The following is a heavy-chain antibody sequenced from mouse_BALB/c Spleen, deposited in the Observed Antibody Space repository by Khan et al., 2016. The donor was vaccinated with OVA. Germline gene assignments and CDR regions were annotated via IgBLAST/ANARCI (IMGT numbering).Heavy chain of an antibody. V-gene: IGHV5-6*01. CDR2: VSTGGHYT. CDR3: ARLAYYYDSEGFAY. Sequence: EVELVESGGDVVKPGGSLKLSCAASGFTFSTYGMSWVRQTPDKRLEWVATVSTGGHYTYYPDTVKGRFTISRDNAKNTLYLQMNSLKSEDTAMFYCARLAYYYDSEGFAYWGQGTLVTVPA. CDR1: GFTFSTYG. D-gene: IGHD1-1*01. J-gene: IGHJ3*01.